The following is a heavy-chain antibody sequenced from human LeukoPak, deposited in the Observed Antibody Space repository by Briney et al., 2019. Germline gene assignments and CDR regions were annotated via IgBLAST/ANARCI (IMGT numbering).Heavy chain of an antibody. D-gene: IGHD4-23*01. V-gene: IGHV3-23*01. CDR2: IIASGGST. CDR3: AKERWTTTAFDY. J-gene: IGHJ4*02. Sequence: PGGSLRLSCAASGFTFNTYAMSWVRQAPGRGLEWVSAIIASGGSTYYADSVKGRFTISRDNSKSTLFLQMNSLRAEDTAVYYCAKERWTTTAFDYWGQGTLVTVSS. CDR1: GFTFNTYA.